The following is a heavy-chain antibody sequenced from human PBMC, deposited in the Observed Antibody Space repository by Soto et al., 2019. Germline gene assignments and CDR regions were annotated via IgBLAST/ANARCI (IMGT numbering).Heavy chain of an antibody. CDR2: INPSGGST. Sequence: QVQLVQSGAEVKKPGASVKVSCKASGYTFTSYYMHWVRQAPGQGLEWMGIINPSGGSTSCAQKFRCRVTMTRDTSTSTVYMELSSLRSEDTAVYYCARVRGGSSSWTDAFDIWGQGTMVTVSS. V-gene: IGHV1-46*01. CDR1: GYTFTSYY. J-gene: IGHJ3*02. D-gene: IGHD6-13*01. CDR3: ARVRGGSSSWTDAFDI.